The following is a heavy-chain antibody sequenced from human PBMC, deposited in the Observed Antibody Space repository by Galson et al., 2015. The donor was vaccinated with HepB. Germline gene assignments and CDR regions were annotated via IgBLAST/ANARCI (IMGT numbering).Heavy chain of an antibody. V-gene: IGHV3-30*18. CDR3: AEDPYLYSALAGTMAGFEY. J-gene: IGHJ4*02. Sequence: SLRLSCAASGFTFSNYGMHWVRQAPGKGLEWVAVISYDGSNKYYADTVKGRFTISRDNSKNTLYLQMNSLRAEDTALYYCAEDPYLYSALAGTMAGFEYWGQGTLVTVSS. CDR1: GFTFSNYG. D-gene: IGHD6-19*01. CDR2: ISYDGSNK.